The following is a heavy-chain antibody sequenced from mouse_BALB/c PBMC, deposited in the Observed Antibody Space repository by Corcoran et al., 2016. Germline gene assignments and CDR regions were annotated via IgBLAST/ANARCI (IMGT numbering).Heavy chain of an antibody. CDR3: ARKYGKGIYFDC. J-gene: IGHJ2*01. CDR2: IDPANGNT. CDR1: GFNIKDTY. Sequence: EVQLQQSGAELVKPGASVKLSCTASGFNIKDTYMHWVKQRPEQGLEWIGRIDPANGNTKYDPKFQGKATITADTSSNTAYLQLSSLTSEDTAVYYCARKYGKGIYFDCWGQGTTLTVSS. V-gene: IGHV14-3*02. D-gene: IGHD2-10*02.